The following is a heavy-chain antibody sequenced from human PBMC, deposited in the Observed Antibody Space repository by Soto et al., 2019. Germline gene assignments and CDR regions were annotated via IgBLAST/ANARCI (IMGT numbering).Heavy chain of an antibody. Sequence: ASVKVPCKASGYTFTSYGISWVRQAPGQGLEWMGWISAYNGNTNYAQKLQGRVTMTTDTSTSTAYMELRSLRSDDTAVYYCASQMAAAGQNWFDPWGQGTLVTVSS. D-gene: IGHD6-13*01. J-gene: IGHJ5*02. V-gene: IGHV1-18*01. CDR3: ASQMAAAGQNWFDP. CDR1: GYTFTSYG. CDR2: ISAYNGNT.